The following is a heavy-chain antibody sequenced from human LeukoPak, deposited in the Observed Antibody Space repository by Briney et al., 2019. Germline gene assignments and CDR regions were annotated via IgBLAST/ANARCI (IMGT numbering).Heavy chain of an antibody. CDR1: GFTFSSYA. V-gene: IGHV3-23*01. Sequence: GGSLRLSCAASGFTFSSYAMSWVRQAPGKGLEWVSAISGSGGSTYYADSVKGRFTISRDNTKNSLYLQMDSLRAEDTAVYYCARGFRAFDFWAQGTMVTVSS. J-gene: IGHJ3*01. CDR3: ARGFRAFDF. CDR2: ISGSGGST.